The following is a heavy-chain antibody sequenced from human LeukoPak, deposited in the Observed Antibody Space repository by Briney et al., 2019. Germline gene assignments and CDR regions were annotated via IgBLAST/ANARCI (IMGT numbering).Heavy chain of an antibody. D-gene: IGHD3-22*01. CDR3: ARGLYDSSGYPIGY. CDR1: GFTVSSNY. J-gene: IGHJ4*02. V-gene: IGHV3-66*02. CDR2: IYSGGST. Sequence: GGSLRLSCAASGFTVSSNYMSWVRQAPGKGLEWVSVIYSGGSTYYADSVKGRFTISRDNSKNTLYLQMNSLRAEDTAVYYCARGLYDSSGYPIGYWGQGTLVTVSS.